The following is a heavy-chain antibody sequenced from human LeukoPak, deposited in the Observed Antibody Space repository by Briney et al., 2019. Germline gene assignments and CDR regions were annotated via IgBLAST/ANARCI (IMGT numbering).Heavy chain of an antibody. D-gene: IGHD4-23*01. CDR3: TTGPGNSGY. CDR2: IKSKDVGETT. J-gene: IGHJ4*02. CDR1: GFTFRNYV. Sequence: GGSLRLSCAASGFTFRNYVMSWVRQAPGKGLEWVGRIKSKDVGETTEYAAPVQGRFTISRDDSKNTVYLQMSSLKTEDTAVYYCTTGPGNSGYWGQGTLVTVSS. V-gene: IGHV3-15*01.